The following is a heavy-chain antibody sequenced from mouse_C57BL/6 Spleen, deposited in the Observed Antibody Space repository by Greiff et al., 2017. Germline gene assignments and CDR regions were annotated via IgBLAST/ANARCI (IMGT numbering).Heavy chain of an antibody. D-gene: IGHD2-5*01. CDR2: IDPETGGT. J-gene: IGHJ1*03. Sequence: QVQLQQSGAELVRPGASVTLSCKASGYTFTDYEMHWVKQTPVHGLEWIGAIDPETGGTAYNQKFKGKAILTADKSSSTAYMELRSLTSEDSAVYYCTRDSNWYFDVWGTGTTFTVSS. CDR3: TRDSNWYFDV. V-gene: IGHV1-15*01. CDR1: GYTFTDYE.